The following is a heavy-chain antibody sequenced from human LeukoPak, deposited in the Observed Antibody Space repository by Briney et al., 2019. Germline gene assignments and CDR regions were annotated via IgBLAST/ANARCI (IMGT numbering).Heavy chain of an antibody. D-gene: IGHD3-3*01. J-gene: IGHJ3*02. CDR1: GFRFSDYY. CDR2: ISNDSVDK. V-gene: IGHV3-11*04. CDR3: ARRDWVSGAVRAFDI. Sequence: GSLRLSCFGSGFRFSDYYMSLIRQAPGKGLEWVSYISNDSVDKYYVDSVRGRFTISRDNAKKSMYLQMSGLRVEDTAVYYCARRDWVSGAVRAFDIWGQGTMVTVSS.